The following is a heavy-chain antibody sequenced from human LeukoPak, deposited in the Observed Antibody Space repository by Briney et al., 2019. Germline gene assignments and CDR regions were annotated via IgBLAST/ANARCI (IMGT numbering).Heavy chain of an antibody. J-gene: IGHJ6*03. CDR3: ARGGGWIQLWLPYYYYYMDV. D-gene: IGHD5-18*01. V-gene: IGHV1-2*02. CDR1: GYTFTGYY. CDR2: INPNSGGT. Sequence: GASVKVSCKASGYTFTGYYMHWVRQAPGQGLEWMGWINPNSGGTNYAQKFQGRVTITRNTSISTAYMELSSLRSEDTAVYYCARGGGWIQLWLPYYYYYMDVWGKGTTVTVSS.